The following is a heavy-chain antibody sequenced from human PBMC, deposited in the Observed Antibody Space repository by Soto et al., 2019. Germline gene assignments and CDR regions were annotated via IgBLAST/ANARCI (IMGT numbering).Heavy chain of an antibody. CDR3: ARAGGDSSSWYDFDI. CDR2: IYYSGST. J-gene: IGHJ3*02. CDR1: GGSVSSGSYY. D-gene: IGHD6-13*01. V-gene: IGHV4-61*01. Sequence: SETLSLTCTVSGGSVSSGSYYWSWIRQPPGKGLEWIGYIYYSGSTNYNPSLKSRVTISVDTSKNQFSLKLSSVTAADTAGYYGARAGGDSSSWYDFDIWGQGTMVTVSS.